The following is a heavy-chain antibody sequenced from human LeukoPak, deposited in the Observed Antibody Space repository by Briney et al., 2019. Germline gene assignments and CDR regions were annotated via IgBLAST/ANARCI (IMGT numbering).Heavy chain of an antibody. CDR2: INPNSGAT. Sequence: ASVKVSCKASGYTFTAYYMHWVRQAPGQSLEWLGWINPNSGATNYAQKFRDRVTMTRDTSITTVYMELNRLISDDTAVYYCARSDSSGWHDYWGQGTQVTVSS. D-gene: IGHD6-19*01. J-gene: IGHJ4*02. V-gene: IGHV1-2*02. CDR1: GYTFTAYY. CDR3: ARSDSSGWHDY.